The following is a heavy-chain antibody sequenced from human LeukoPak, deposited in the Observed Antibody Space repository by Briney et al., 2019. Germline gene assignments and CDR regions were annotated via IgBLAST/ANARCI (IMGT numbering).Heavy chain of an antibody. CDR3: ARARTMITFGGVRHAFDI. J-gene: IGHJ3*02. CDR1: GGTFSSYA. D-gene: IGHD3-16*01. CDR2: IIPLLGVT. V-gene: IGHV1-69*04. Sequence: SVKVSCKASGGTFSSYAFNWVRQAPGQGLEWVGRIIPLLGVTNHAQKLQGRVTVTADPATNTAYMELSSLIPDDTAVYYCARARTMITFGGVRHAFDIWGQGTLVTVSS.